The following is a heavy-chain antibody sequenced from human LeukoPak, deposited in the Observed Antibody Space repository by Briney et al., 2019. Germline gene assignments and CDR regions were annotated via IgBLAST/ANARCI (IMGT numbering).Heavy chain of an antibody. CDR2: MNPNSGNT. D-gene: IGHD3-10*01. V-gene: IGHV1-8*01. CDR3: ARKTLYGSGMSWFDP. CDR1: GYTFTSYD. J-gene: IGHJ5*02. Sequence: ASVKVSCKASGYTFTSYDINWVRQATGQGLEWMGWMNPNSGNTGYAQKFQDRVTMTRNTSISTAYMELSGLRSEDTAMYYCARKTLYGSGMSWFDPWGQGTLVTVSS.